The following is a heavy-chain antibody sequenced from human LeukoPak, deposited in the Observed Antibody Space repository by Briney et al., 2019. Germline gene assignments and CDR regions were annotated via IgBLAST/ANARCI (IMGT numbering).Heavy chain of an antibody. Sequence: GESLQISCKGSGCSFTSYWIGWVRQLPGKGLDWMGIIYPGNSDTRYSPSFQGQVTISADKSISTACLQWSSLKASDTAMYYCARLGGLYSSSSEDYWGQGTLVTVSS. D-gene: IGHD6-6*01. CDR3: ARLGGLYSSSSEDY. CDR2: IYPGNSDT. J-gene: IGHJ4*02. V-gene: IGHV5-51*01. CDR1: GCSFTSYW.